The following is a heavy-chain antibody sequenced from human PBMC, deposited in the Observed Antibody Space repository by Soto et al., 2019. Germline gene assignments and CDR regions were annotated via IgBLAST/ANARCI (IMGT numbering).Heavy chain of an antibody. CDR2: IYYSGST. Sequence: PSETLSLTCTVSGGSISSSSYYWGWIRQPPGKGLEWIGSIYYSGSTYYNPSLKSRVTISVDTSKNQFSLKLRSVTAADTAVYYCARIGDYYQAFDYWGQGTLVTVSS. CDR3: ARIGDYYQAFDY. D-gene: IGHD3-22*01. J-gene: IGHJ4*01. CDR1: GGSISSSSYY. V-gene: IGHV4-39*01.